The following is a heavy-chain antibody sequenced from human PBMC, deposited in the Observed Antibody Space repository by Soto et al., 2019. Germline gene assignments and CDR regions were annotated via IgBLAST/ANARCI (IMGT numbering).Heavy chain of an antibody. D-gene: IGHD5-12*01. CDR3: ARASYSGYRYYYYGMDV. CDR1: GYTFTSYY. J-gene: IGHJ6*02. Sequence: ASVKVSCKASGYTFTSYYMHWVRQAPGQGLEWMGIINPSGGSTSYAQKFQGRVTMTRDTSTNTVYMELSSLRSEDTAVYYCARASYSGYRYYYYGMDVWGQGTTVTVSS. CDR2: INPSGGST. V-gene: IGHV1-46*01.